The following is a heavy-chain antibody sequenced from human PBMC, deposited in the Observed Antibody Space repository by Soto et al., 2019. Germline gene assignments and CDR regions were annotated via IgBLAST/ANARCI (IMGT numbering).Heavy chain of an antibody. J-gene: IGHJ4*02. D-gene: IGHD2-2*01. CDR1: VFSLSTTAEG. Sequence: QITLKESGPTLVKPTQTLTLTCTFSVFSLSTTAEGVVWIRQPPGRALEWLALIYWDDDERYSPSLKSRLTITKDTSKNQVVLTMTNVDPVDTATYYCAHGSCSSADCYPNPYLDYWGQGILVTVSS. CDR2: IYWDDDE. V-gene: IGHV2-5*02. CDR3: AHGSCSSADCYPNPYLDY.